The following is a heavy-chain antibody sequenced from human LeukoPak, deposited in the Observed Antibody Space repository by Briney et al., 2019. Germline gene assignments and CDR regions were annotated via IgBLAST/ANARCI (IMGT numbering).Heavy chain of an antibody. Sequence: PGGSLRLSRAASGFTFGNSWMTWVRQAPGKGLEWVASIKQDGSETYYVDSVKGRFTISRDNAKNSLYLQMSSLRAEDSAMYYCATYRHLPYWGQGILVTVSS. CDR2: IKQDGSET. V-gene: IGHV3-7*01. CDR1: GFTFGNSW. J-gene: IGHJ4*02. D-gene: IGHD2-2*02. CDR3: ATYRHLPY.